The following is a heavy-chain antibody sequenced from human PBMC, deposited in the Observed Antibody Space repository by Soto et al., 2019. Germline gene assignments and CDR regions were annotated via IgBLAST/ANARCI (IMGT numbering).Heavy chain of an antibody. J-gene: IGHJ1*01. V-gene: IGHV4-39*01. CDR1: GGSISSSSYY. Sequence: SETLSLTCTVSGGSISSSSYYWGWIRQPPGKGLEWIGSIYYSGSTYYNPSLKSRVTISVDTSKNQFSLKLSSVTAADTAVYYCAEMLPYSSGWYKGAEYFQHWGQGTLVTVSS. CDR2: IYYSGST. CDR3: AEMLPYSSGWYKGAEYFQH. D-gene: IGHD6-19*01.